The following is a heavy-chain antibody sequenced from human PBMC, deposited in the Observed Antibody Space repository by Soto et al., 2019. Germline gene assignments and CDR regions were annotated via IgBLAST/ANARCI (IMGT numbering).Heavy chain of an antibody. D-gene: IGHD3-9*01. V-gene: IGHV3-23*01. CDR1: GFSFAGYA. J-gene: IGHJ4*02. Sequence: GGSLRLSCAASGFSFAGYALTWVRLAPGKGLEWVASISGGGGSTYYTDSVKGRFSISRDNSNRVVYLQMGSLTAGDTAAYYCANTETFNGYYNAFDYWGQGTRVTVSS. CDR3: ANTETFNGYYNAFDY. CDR2: ISGGGGST.